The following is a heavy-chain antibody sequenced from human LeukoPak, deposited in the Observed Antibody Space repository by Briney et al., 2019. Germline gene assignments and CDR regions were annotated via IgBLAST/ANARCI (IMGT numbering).Heavy chain of an antibody. CDR2: IYYSGST. Sequence: KPSETLSLTCTVSGGSISSYYWSWIRQPPGKGLEWIGYIYYSGSTNYNPSLKSRVTISVDTSKNQFSLKLSSVTAADTAVYYCARGSLNYGSGSYYRGWFDPWGQGTLVTVSS. CDR1: GGSISSYY. D-gene: IGHD3-10*01. V-gene: IGHV4-59*01. J-gene: IGHJ5*02. CDR3: ARGSLNYGSGSYYRGWFDP.